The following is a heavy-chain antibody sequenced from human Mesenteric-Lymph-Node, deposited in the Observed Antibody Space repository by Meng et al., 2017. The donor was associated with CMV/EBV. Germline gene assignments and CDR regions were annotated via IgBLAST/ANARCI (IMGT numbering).Heavy chain of an antibody. V-gene: IGHV4-34*01. J-gene: IGHJ4*02. CDR2: INHSGST. Sequence: QVEFYQLGAGMLKPSETLSVTCSVYGGSFSGYYWNWIRQSPEKGLEWIGEINHSGSTTYNPSFTSRIIISVDTSTNQISLNMSSVTAADTAVYYCARGSSYDILTGYFDYWGQGALVTVSS. CDR3: ARGSSYDILTGYFDY. CDR1: GGSFSGYY. D-gene: IGHD3-9*01.